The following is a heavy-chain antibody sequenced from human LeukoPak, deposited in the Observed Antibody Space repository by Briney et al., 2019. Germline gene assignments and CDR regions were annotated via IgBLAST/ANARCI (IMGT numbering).Heavy chain of an antibody. Sequence: PSETLSLTCTVSGGSISSYYWSWIRQPPGKGLEWIRYIYYSGSTNYNPSLKSRVTISVDTSKNQFSLKLSSVTAADTAVYYCARDLRDYYGSGSRYYYYYYGMDVWGKGTTVTVSS. CDR2: IYYSGST. D-gene: IGHD3-10*01. CDR1: GGSISSYY. V-gene: IGHV4-59*01. J-gene: IGHJ6*04. CDR3: ARDLRDYYGSGSRYYYYYYGMDV.